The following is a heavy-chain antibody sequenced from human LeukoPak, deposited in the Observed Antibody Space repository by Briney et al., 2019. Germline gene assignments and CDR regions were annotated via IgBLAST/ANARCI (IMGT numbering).Heavy chain of an antibody. Sequence: ASVKVSCKASGYSFTSYYMHWVRQAPGQGFEWMGIINPSGGSTSYAQKFQGRVTMTRDTSTSTVYMELSSLRSEDTAVYYCATGLDYYGSGSYPYYFDYWGQGTLVTVSS. J-gene: IGHJ4*02. V-gene: IGHV1-46*01. CDR1: GYSFTSYY. D-gene: IGHD3-10*01. CDR2: INPSGGST. CDR3: ATGLDYYGSGSYPYYFDY.